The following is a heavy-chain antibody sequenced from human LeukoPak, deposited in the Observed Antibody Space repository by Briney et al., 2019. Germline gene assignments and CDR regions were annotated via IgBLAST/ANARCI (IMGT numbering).Heavy chain of an antibody. D-gene: IGHD6-19*01. V-gene: IGHV3-23*01. CDR1: GFTFRSYA. J-gene: IGHJ4*02. CDR2: ISGSGGDT. CDR3: AKTTAGYSSGRYPGWPIDY. Sequence: GGSLRLSCAASGFTFRSYAIYWVRQAPGKGLEWVSGISGSGGDTYFADSVKGRFTISRDNSRNTVFLQMDSLRAEDTAVYYCAKTTAGYSSGRYPGWPIDYWGQGTLVTVSS.